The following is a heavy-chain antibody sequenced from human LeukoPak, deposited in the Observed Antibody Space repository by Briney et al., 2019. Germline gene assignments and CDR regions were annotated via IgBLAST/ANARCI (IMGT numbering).Heavy chain of an antibody. D-gene: IGHD3-3*01. J-gene: IGHJ4*02. V-gene: IGHV2-5*02. CDR2: IYWDDDK. CDR3: AHLPTYYDFWSGYLFDY. Sequence: SGPTLVNPPQTLTLTCTFSGFSLSTSGVGVGWIRQPPGKALEWLALIYWDDDKRYSPSLKSRLTITKDTSKNQVVLTMTNMDPVDTATYYCAHLPTYYDFWSGYLFDYWGQGILVTVSS. CDR1: GFSLSTSGVG.